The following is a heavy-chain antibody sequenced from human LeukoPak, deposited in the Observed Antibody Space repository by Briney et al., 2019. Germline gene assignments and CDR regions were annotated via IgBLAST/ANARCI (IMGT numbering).Heavy chain of an antibody. Sequence: PGGSLILSCAASGFTFRSYWMSWVRQAPGKGLEWVANMKLDGSEEYYVDSVKGRFTICSDNAKNSLYLQMNSLRVDDTAVYYCARWARYCSSGSCYSWFDPWGQGTLVTVSS. CDR3: ARWARYCSSGSCYSWFDP. CDR1: GFTFRSYW. CDR2: MKLDGSEE. V-gene: IGHV3-7*01. D-gene: IGHD2-15*01. J-gene: IGHJ5*02.